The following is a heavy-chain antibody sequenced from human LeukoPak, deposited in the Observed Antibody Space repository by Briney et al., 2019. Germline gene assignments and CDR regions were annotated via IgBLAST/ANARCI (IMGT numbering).Heavy chain of an antibody. D-gene: IGHD3-3*01. V-gene: IGHV1-2*02. CDR1: GYTYTGYY. CDR3: ARERLIFGVDHDAFDI. J-gene: IGHJ3*02. Sequence: ASVKVSCKASGYTYTGYYMHWVRQAPGQGLEWMGWINPNSGGTNYAQKFQGRVTMTRDTSISTAYMELSGLRSDDTAVYYCARERLIFGVDHDAFDIWGQGTMVTVSS. CDR2: INPNSGGT.